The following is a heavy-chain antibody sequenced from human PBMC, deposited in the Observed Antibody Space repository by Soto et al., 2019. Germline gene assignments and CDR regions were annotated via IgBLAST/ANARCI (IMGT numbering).Heavy chain of an antibody. CDR3: AKEVSLGSTVDLGY. J-gene: IGHJ4*02. Sequence: LRLSCAASGFTFSSYEMNWVRQAPGKGLEWVSTISGSGGSTYYADAVKGRFTISRDNSMGTLYLQMKSLRVEDTAIYYCAKEVSLGSTVDLGYWGQGALVTV. CDR1: GFTFSSYE. V-gene: IGHV3-23*01. D-gene: IGHD7-27*01. CDR2: ISGSGGST.